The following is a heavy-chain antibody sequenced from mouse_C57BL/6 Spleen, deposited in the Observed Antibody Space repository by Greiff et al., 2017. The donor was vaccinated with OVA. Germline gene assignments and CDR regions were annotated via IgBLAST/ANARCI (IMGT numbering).Heavy chain of an antibody. CDR3: ATGGGYFDV. Sequence: QVQLQQSGPELVKPGASVKISCKASGYAFSSSWMNWVKQRPGKGLKWIGRIYPGDGDTNYNGKFKGKATLTADKSSSTAYMQLSSLTSEDSAVYFCATGGGYFDVWGTGTTVTVSS. CDR2: IYPGDGDT. J-gene: IGHJ1*03. V-gene: IGHV1-82*01. CDR1: GYAFSSSW.